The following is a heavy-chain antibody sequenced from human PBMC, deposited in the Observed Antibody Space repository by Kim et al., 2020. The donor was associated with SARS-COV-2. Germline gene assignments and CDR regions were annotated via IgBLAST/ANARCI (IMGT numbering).Heavy chain of an antibody. Sequence: ASVKVSCKSSGYTFTNYYIHWVRQAPGQGLEWMGWINPNSGGTNYAQGFQGRVTMTRDTSTTTAYMDLGSLRSDDTAVYYCARDPFDDYWSAYYVGTFFFDFWGQGTLVTVSS. CDR1: GYTFTNYY. CDR3: ARDPFDDYWSAYYVGTFFFDF. J-gene: IGHJ4*02. CDR2: INPNSGGT. D-gene: IGHD3-3*01. V-gene: IGHV1-2*02.